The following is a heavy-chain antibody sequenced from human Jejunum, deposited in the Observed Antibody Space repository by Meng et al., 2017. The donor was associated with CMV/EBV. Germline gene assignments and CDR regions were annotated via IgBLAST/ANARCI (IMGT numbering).Heavy chain of an antibody. J-gene: IGHJ5*02. D-gene: IGHD1-14*01. Sequence: QFHLQQWGEGLLKPSETLSLTCAVSGGSFSHSYWTWIRQSPGKGLEWIGEINQSVGSNYNPSLKSRVTMSLDTSKNHFSLKVDSVTAADTAVYYCARGGGINRWFDPWGQGTLVTVSS. CDR3: ARGGGINRWFDP. V-gene: IGHV4-34*01. CDR2: INQSVGS. CDR1: GGSFSHSY.